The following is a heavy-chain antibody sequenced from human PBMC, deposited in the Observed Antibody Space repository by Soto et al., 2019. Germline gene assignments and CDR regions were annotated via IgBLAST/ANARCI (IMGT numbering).Heavy chain of an antibody. CDR3: ARQSFYGTSGTINFDC. V-gene: IGHV4-39*01. D-gene: IGHD3-22*01. Sequence: SETLSLTCTVSGDSISSTTYYWGWIRQLPGKGLEWIGSIYYSGRSSSNSSLRSRVTISVDTFKNQFSLRLSAVTAADTAVYYCARQSFYGTSGTINFDCWGQGTLVTVSS. CDR2: IYYSGRS. J-gene: IGHJ4*02. CDR1: GDSISSTTYY.